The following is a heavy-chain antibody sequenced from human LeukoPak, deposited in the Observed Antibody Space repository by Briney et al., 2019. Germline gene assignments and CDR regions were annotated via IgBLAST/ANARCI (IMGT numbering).Heavy chain of an antibody. V-gene: IGHV5-51*01. Sequence: GESLKISCKGSGYSFTSYWIGWVRQMPGKGLEWMGIIYPGNSDTKYSPSLQGQVTISVDKSISTAYLQWSSLKASDTAMYYCARHQASGRRSLFDYWGQGTLVTVSS. J-gene: IGHJ4*02. CDR3: ARHQASGRRSLFDY. D-gene: IGHD6-25*01. CDR2: IYPGNSDT. CDR1: GYSFTSYW.